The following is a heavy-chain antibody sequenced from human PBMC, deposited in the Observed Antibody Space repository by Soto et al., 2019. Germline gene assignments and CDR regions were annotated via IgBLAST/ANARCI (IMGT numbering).Heavy chain of an antibody. CDR2: INTGGGNT. Sequence: ASVKVSCKASGYTFTSYAVHWVRQAPGQRHEWMGWINTGGGNTKYSQNFQGRVTMTRDTSASTAYMELSSLRSEDTAVYYCARDLLPRYSFSGFDPWGQGTLVTVSS. D-gene: IGHD6-13*01. J-gene: IGHJ5*02. V-gene: IGHV1-3*04. CDR1: GYTFTSYA. CDR3: ARDLLPRYSFSGFDP.